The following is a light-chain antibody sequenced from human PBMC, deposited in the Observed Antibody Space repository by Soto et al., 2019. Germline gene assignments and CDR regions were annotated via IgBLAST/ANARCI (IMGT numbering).Light chain of an antibody. J-gene: IGKJ2*01. V-gene: IGKV3-15*01. CDR1: QSVSSN. CDR3: QQYEIWPRT. Sequence: EILMTQSPATLSVSPGERATLSCRASQSVSSNLAWYQQKPGQAPRLLIYGASTRATGFPARFSGSGSGTEFTLTISDLQSEDFAVYYCQQYEIWPRTFGQGTNLEMK. CDR2: GAS.